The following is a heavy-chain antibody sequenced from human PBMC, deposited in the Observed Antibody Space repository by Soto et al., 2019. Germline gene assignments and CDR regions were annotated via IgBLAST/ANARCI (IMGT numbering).Heavy chain of an antibody. CDR1: GDTFNFYS. CDR3: ASSYGSGYRACDY. Sequence: QVQLVQSGAEVKRPGSSVKVSCKASGDTFNFYSINWVRQAPGLGLEWMGRVNPIVSMSNYAQKFQGRVTMTADKSTSTAYMALSSLRSEATAIYYCASSYGSGYRACDYWGQGALVTVSS. CDR2: VNPIVSMS. D-gene: IGHD3-10*01. V-gene: IGHV1-69*02. J-gene: IGHJ4*02.